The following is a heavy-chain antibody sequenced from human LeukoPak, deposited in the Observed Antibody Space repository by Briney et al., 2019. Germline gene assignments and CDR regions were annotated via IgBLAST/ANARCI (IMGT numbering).Heavy chain of an antibody. CDR3: ARGPSMYFYMDL. CDR2: IVPMFGTA. J-gene: IGHJ6*03. D-gene: IGHD2/OR15-2a*01. V-gene: IGHV1-69*13. Sequence: GASVKVSCKASGGTFSSYAISWVRQAPEQGREWMGGIVPMFGTANYAQKFQSRVTIIADESTSTAYMEVSSLRSEDTAVYYCARGPSMYFYMDLWGKGTTVTVSS. CDR1: GGTFSSYA.